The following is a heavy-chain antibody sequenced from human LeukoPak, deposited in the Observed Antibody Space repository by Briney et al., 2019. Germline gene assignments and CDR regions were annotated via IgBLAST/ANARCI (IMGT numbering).Heavy chain of an antibody. CDR3: AADDVQRGSYPNWFDP. D-gene: IGHD1-26*01. CDR1: GFTFTSSA. Sequence: SVKVSCKASGFTFTSSAVQWVRQARGQRLEWIGWIVVGSGNANYAQKFQERVTITRDMSTSTAYMELSSLRSEDTAVYYCAADDVQRGSYPNWFDPWGQGTLVTVSS. J-gene: IGHJ5*02. CDR2: IVVGSGNA. V-gene: IGHV1-58*01.